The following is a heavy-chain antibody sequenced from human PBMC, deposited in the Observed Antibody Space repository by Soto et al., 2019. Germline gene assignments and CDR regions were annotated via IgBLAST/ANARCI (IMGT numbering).Heavy chain of an antibody. Sequence: VQLVESGGGVVQPGRSLRLSCAASGFTFSSYGMHWVRQAPGKGLEWVAVISYDGSHKYYADSVKGRFTISRDNSKNPLYLQMNSLRAEDTAVYHCAKGGSYPYYYDGMDVWGQGTTVTVSS. CDR1: GFTFSSYG. J-gene: IGHJ6*02. CDR2: ISYDGSHK. V-gene: IGHV3-30*18. D-gene: IGHD1-26*01. CDR3: AKGGSYPYYYDGMDV.